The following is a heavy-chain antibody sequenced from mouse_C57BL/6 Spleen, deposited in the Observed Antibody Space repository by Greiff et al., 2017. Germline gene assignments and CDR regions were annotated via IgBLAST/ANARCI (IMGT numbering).Heavy chain of an antibody. CDR2: IYPGSGST. D-gene: IGHD1-1*01. V-gene: IGHV1-55*01. Sequence: QVQLKQPGAELVKPGASVKMSCKASGYTFTSYWITWVKQRPGQGLEWIGDIYPGSGSTNYNEKFKSKATLTVDTSSSTAYMQLSSLTSEDSAVYYCARGYGSSWYFDVWGTGTTVTVSS. J-gene: IGHJ1*03. CDR1: GYTFTSYW. CDR3: ARGYGSSWYFDV.